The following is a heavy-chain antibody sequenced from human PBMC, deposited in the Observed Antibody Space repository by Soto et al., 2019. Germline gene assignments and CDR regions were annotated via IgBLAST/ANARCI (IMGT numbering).Heavy chain of an antibody. J-gene: IGHJ6*03. CDR3: SLGIVLIPATIDDYMDV. Sequence: EEQLVESGGGLVQPGGSLKLSCAASGFNLSGSAVHWVRQASGKGLEWVGRIRSKAKSYATAYGASVRGRFTISRDDSKNTAYLQMNSVKTEDTAVYYGSLGIVLIPATIDDYMDVWGKGTTVTVSS. V-gene: IGHV3-73*01. CDR2: IRSKAKSYAT. D-gene: IGHD2-2*03. CDR1: GFNLSGSA.